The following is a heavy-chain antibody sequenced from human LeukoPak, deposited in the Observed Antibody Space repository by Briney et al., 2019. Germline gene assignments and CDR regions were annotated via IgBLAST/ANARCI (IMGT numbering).Heavy chain of an antibody. CDR2: IYHSGST. CDR3: ASVEMATITVDY. Sequence: SETLSLTCTVSGYSISSGYYWGWIRQPPGKGLEWIGSIYHSGSTYYNPSLKSRVTISVDTSKNQFSLKLSSVTAADTAVYYCASVEMATITVDYWGQGTLVTVSS. CDR1: GYSISSGYY. V-gene: IGHV4-38-2*02. D-gene: IGHD5-24*01. J-gene: IGHJ4*02.